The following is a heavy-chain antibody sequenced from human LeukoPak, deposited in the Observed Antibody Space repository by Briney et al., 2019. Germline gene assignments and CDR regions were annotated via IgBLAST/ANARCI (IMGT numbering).Heavy chain of an antibody. CDR3: AKSVQFVELWVD. Sequence: PGGSLRLSCAASGFTFSNYAMSWVRQAPGKGLEWVSGVTGSGGTKYYADSVKGRFTISRDNSKNTLYLQMNSLRAEDTAVYYCAKSVQFVELWVDWGRGTLVTVSS. D-gene: IGHD3-10*01. V-gene: IGHV3-23*01. CDR2: VTGSGGTK. CDR1: GFTFSNYA. J-gene: IGHJ4*02.